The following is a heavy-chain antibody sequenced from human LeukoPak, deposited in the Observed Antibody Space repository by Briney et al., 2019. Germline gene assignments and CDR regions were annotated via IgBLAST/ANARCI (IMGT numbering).Heavy chain of an antibody. CDR1: GFTFSSYG. Sequence: GGSLRLSCAASGFTFSSYGMHWVRQAPGKGLEWVAVIWYDGSNKYYADSVKGRFTISGDNSKNTLYLQMNSLRAEDTAVYYCAREGNYYDSSGYTDYWGQGPLVTVSS. CDR2: IWYDGSNK. V-gene: IGHV3-33*01. CDR3: AREGNYYDSSGYTDY. D-gene: IGHD3-22*01. J-gene: IGHJ4*02.